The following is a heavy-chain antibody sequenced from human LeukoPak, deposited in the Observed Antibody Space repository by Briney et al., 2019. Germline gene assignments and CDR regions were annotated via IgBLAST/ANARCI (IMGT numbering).Heavy chain of an antibody. CDR1: GXTFSSYG. CDR3: AKEWQQLVPDDYYYYYGMDV. CDR2: RSYDGSNK. V-gene: IGHV3-30*18. D-gene: IGHD6-13*01. Sequence: GGSLRLSCAASGXTFSSYGMHWVRQAPGKGLEWVGVRSYDGSNKYYADSVKGRFTISRDNSKNTLYLQMNSLRAEDTAVYYCAKEWQQLVPDDYYYYYGMDVWGQGTTVTVSS. J-gene: IGHJ6*02.